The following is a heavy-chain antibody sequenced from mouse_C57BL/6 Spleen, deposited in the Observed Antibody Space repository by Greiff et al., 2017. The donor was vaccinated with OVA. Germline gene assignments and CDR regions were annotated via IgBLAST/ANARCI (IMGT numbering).Heavy chain of an antibody. D-gene: IGHD2-3*01. V-gene: IGHV1-69*01. CDR3: ARSDGSEGGYYFDY. CDR1: GYTFTSYW. Sequence: VQLQQPGAELVMPGASVKLSCKASGYTFTSYWMHWVKQRPGQGLEWIGEIDPSDSYTNYNQKFKGKSTLTVDKSSSTAYMQLSSLTSEDSAVYYCARSDGSEGGYYFDYWGQGTTLTVSS. CDR2: IDPSDSYT. J-gene: IGHJ2*01.